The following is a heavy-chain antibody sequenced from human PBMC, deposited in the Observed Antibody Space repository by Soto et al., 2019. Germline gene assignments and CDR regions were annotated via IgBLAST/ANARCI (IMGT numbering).Heavy chain of an antibody. CDR3: ARGQYYDFWSGYYSHYYYYMDV. J-gene: IGHJ6*03. CDR1: GYTFTSYD. V-gene: IGHV1-8*01. Sequence: GASVKVSCKASGYTFTSYDIDWVRQATGQGLEWMGWMNPNSGNTGYAQKFQGRVTMTRNTSISTAYMELSSLRSEDTAVYYCARGQYYDFWSGYYSHYYYYMDVWGKGTTVTVSS. CDR2: MNPNSGNT. D-gene: IGHD3-3*01.